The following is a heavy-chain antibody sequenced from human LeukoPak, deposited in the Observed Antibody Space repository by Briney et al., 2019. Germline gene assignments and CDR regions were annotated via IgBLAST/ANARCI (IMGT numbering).Heavy chain of an antibody. V-gene: IGHV3-53*01. Sequence: HSGGSLRLSCAASGFTASSNYMSWVRQAPGKGLEWVSVSYSGGTTDYADSVKGRFTFSRDNSKNTLYLQMNSLRAEDTAVYYCAREGSGSYYFDYWGQGTLVTVSS. D-gene: IGHD5-12*01. CDR1: GFTASSNY. J-gene: IGHJ4*02. CDR3: AREGSGSYYFDY. CDR2: SYSGGTT.